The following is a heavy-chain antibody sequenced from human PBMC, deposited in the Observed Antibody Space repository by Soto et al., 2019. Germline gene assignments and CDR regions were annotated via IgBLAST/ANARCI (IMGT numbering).Heavy chain of an antibody. CDR2: TYFRSKWYN. J-gene: IGHJ5*02. Sequence: SQTLSLTCAISGDSISSKTAAWNWIRQSPSRGLEWLGRTYFRSKWYNDYAISVKSRITINPDTSKNQFSLLLNSVTPEDTAVYYCARVSFDHFVHWFDPWGQGSLVTVSS. D-gene: IGHD3-9*01. CDR3: ARVSFDHFVHWFDP. V-gene: IGHV6-1*01. CDR1: GDSISSKTAA.